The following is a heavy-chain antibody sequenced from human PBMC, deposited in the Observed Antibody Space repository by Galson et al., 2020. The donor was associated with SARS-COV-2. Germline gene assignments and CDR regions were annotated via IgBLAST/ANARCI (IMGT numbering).Heavy chain of an antibody. Sequence: SETLSLTCGVYGGSFSGYYWSWIRQPPGKGLEWIGEINNRGSTNYNPSLKSRVTISVDTSNNQFSLKLSSMTAADTAVYYCARGKAQGSSGWQDWYFDLWGRCTLVTVSS. J-gene: IGHJ2*01. D-gene: IGHD6-19*01. CDR2: INNRGST. V-gene: IGHV4-34*01. CDR3: ARGKAQGSSGWQDWYFDL. CDR1: GGSFSGYY.